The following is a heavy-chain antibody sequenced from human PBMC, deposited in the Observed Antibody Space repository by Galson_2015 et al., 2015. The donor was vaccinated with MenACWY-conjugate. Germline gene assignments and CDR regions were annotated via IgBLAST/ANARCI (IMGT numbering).Heavy chain of an antibody. V-gene: IGHV1-18*01. CDR2: ITAYNGNT. D-gene: IGHD3-10*01. Sequence: SEKVSCKASGYTFTSDGLSRGPHAPAQGLEWLGGITAYNGNTNYAHKFQDRVPLTTETSTSTAYMELRSLRSDDTAIYYCARHRYSYASGSINYYYYYMDVWGKGTTVTVSS. J-gene: IGHJ6*03. CDR3: ARHRYSYASGSINYYYYYMDV. CDR1: GYTFTSDG.